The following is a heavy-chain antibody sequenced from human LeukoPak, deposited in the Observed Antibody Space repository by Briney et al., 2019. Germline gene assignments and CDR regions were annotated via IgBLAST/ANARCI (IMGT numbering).Heavy chain of an antibody. V-gene: IGHV3-74*01. CDR3: DLSYDYDHPNALHI. CDR1: GFSSRTYF. J-gene: IGHJ3*02. Sequence: RGSLRDSRADSGFSSRTYFIHWVRQGPGKGLVWVSRIGSDGTSASSAESVKGRFTISRDKAKNTVLLQMYSLRAEDTAIYYCDLSYDYDHPNALHIWGARTTFTVSS. D-gene: IGHD3-22*01. CDR2: IGSDGTSA.